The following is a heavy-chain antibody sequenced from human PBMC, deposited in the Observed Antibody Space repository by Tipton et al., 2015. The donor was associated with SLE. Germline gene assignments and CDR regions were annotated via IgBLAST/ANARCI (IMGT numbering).Heavy chain of an antibody. CDR1: GFTFSSYA. CDR3: AKDGGIYCSSTSCHGAPFDY. D-gene: IGHD2-2*01. V-gene: IGHV3-23*03. Sequence: GSLRLSCAASGFTFSSYAMSWVRQAPGKGLEWVSVIYSGGSSTYYADSVKGRFTISRDNSKNTLYLQMNSLRAEDTAVYYCAKDGGIYCSSTSCHGAPFDYWGQGTLVTVSS. J-gene: IGHJ4*02. CDR2: IYSGGSST.